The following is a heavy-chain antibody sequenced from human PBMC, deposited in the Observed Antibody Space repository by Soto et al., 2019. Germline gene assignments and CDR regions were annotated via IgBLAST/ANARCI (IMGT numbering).Heavy chain of an antibody. CDR3: TTEGPSWSGDIPWYFDY. D-gene: IGHD2-15*01. V-gene: IGHV3-15*01. J-gene: IGHJ4*02. CDR2: IKSKTDGGTT. Sequence: GGSLRLSCAASGFTFSNAWMSWVRQAPGKGLEWVGRIKSKTDGGTTDYAAPVKGRFTISRDDSKNTLYLQMNSLKTEDTAVYYCTTEGPSWSGDIPWYFDYWGQGTLVTVSS. CDR1: GFTFSNAW.